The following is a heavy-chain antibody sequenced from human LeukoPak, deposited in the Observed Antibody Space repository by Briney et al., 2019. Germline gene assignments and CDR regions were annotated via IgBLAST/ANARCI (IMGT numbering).Heavy chain of an antibody. J-gene: IGHJ4*02. CDR1: GYTFTSYY. CDR2: INPSGGST. Sequence: WASVKVSCKASGYTFTSYYMHWVRQAPGQGLEWMGIINPSGGSTSYAQKFQGRVTMTTDTSTSTAYMELRSLRSDDTAVYYCARAGAVAGTGYFDYWGQGTLVTVSS. D-gene: IGHD6-19*01. V-gene: IGHV1-46*01. CDR3: ARAGAVAGTGYFDY.